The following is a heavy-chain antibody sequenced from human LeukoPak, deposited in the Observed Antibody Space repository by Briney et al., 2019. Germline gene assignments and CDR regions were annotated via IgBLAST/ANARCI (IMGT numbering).Heavy chain of an antibody. CDR2: ISSSSNYI. V-gene: IGHV3-21*01. CDR3: ARDLLAAAGQDAFDI. CDR1: GFTFSSYS. Sequence: GVSLRLSCAASGFTFSSYSMNWVRQAPGKGLEWVSAISSSSNYIYYADSLKGRFTISRDNAKNSLYLQMNSLRAEDTAVYYCARDLLAAAGQDAFDIWGQGTMVTVSS. J-gene: IGHJ3*02. D-gene: IGHD6-13*01.